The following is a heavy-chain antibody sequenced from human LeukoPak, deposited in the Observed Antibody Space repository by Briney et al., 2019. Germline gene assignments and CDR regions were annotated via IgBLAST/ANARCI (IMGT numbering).Heavy chain of an antibody. J-gene: IGHJ5*02. CDR1: GFTFNNYH. CDR3: ARRYDFWSGYYGWFDP. CDR2: ISISGYSP. D-gene: IGHD3-3*01. V-gene: IGHV3-11*04. Sequence: GGSLRLSCAASGFTFNNYHMSWIRRAPGKGLEWISYISISGYSPYYADSVKGRFTISRDNAKNSLYLQMNNLRPEDTAFYYCARRYDFWSGYYGWFDPWGQGTLVTVSS.